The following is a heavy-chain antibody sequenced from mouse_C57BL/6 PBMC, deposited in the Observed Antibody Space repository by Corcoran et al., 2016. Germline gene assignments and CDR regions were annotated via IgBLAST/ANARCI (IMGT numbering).Heavy chain of an antibody. D-gene: IGHD1-1*01. CDR2: INPYNGGT. CDR1: GYTFTDYY. V-gene: IGHV1-19*01. CDR3: ARKDYYGSSYGFAY. J-gene: IGHJ3*01. Sequence: EVQLQQSGPVLVKPGASVKMSCKASGYTFTDYYMNWVKQSHGKSLGWIGVINPYNGGTSYNQKFKGKATLTVDKSSSTAYMELNSLTSEDSAVYYCARKDYYGSSYGFAYWGQGTLVTVSA.